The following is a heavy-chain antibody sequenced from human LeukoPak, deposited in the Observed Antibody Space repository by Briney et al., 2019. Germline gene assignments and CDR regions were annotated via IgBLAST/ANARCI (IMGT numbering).Heavy chain of an antibody. J-gene: IGHJ4*02. D-gene: IGHD5-18*01. CDR1: GGSFSGYY. Sequence: SETLSLTCAVYGGSFSGYYWSWIRQPPGKGLEWIGEINHSGSTNYNPSLKSRVTISVDTSKSQSSLKLTSVTAADTAVYYCARNRSYGYKYWGQGTLVTVSS. CDR2: INHSGST. V-gene: IGHV4-34*01. CDR3: ARNRSYGYKY.